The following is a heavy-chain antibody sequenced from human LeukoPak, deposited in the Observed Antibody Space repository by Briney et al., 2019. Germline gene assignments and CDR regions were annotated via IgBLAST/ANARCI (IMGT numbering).Heavy chain of an antibody. CDR1: GGSISSTNW. CDR2: VHLSGRT. Sequence: SGPTLVKPSGTLSLTCGVSGGSISSTNWWTWVRQPPGEGLEWIGEVHLSGRTNYNPSLESRVTISVDTSRNQFSLKLSSVTAADTAVYYCARGPPLTYYDGSGYYFFDYWGQGILVTVSS. CDR3: ARGPPLTYYDGSGYYFFDY. D-gene: IGHD3-22*01. V-gene: IGHV4-4*02. J-gene: IGHJ4*02.